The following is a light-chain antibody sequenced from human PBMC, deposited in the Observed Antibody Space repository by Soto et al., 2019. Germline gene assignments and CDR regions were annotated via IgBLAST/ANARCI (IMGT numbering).Light chain of an antibody. V-gene: IGKV1-12*01. CDR1: QGISSW. CDR3: QQANSIPFT. Sequence: DIQMTPAPSSVSAPVGDRVTITCRASQGISSWLAWYQQKPGKAPKLLIYAASILQSGVPSRFRGSGSGTDFTLTSSSLQPEDVDTYYCQQANSIPFTFGHGTKVDIK. CDR2: AAS. J-gene: IGKJ3*01.